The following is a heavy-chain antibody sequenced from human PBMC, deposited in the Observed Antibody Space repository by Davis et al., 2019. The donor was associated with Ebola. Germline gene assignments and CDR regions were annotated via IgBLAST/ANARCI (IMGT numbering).Heavy chain of an antibody. D-gene: IGHD3-3*01. J-gene: IGHJ4*02. CDR1: GDSVSSAG. CDR3: ARGWLRGYLDY. V-gene: IGHV6-1*01. Sequence: SCAISGDSVSSAGWNWIRQSPSRGLEWLGRTYYSSSKWYNDYAVSVRGRITINADPSKNQFSLQLNSVTPEDTAVYYCARGWLRGYLDYWGQGTLVTVSS. CDR2: TYYSSSKWYN.